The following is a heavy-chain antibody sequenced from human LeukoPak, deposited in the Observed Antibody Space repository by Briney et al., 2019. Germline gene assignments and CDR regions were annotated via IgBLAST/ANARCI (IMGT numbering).Heavy chain of an antibody. D-gene: IGHD2-15*01. CDR1: GGSIRSYY. Sequence: PSETLSLTCTVSGGSIRSYYWSWIRQPPGKGLEWTGYIYYSGSTNYNPSLKSRVTMSVDTSKNQFSLKLSSVTAADTAVYYCARDSDSNNWFDPWGQGTLVTVSS. V-gene: IGHV4-59*01. CDR2: IYYSGST. J-gene: IGHJ5*02. CDR3: ARDSDSNNWFDP.